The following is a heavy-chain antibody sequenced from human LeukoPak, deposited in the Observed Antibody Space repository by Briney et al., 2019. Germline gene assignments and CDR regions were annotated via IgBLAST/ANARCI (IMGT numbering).Heavy chain of an antibody. CDR2: ISASGGTT. J-gene: IGHJ4*02. CDR1: GFTFSSYV. Sequence: GGSLRLSCAASGFTFSSYVMTWVRQAPGKGLEWVSSISASGGTTYYADAVKGRFTISRNNSKNTLYMQMNSLRAEDTAVYYCAKRKVATEYYFDYWGQGTLVTVSS. CDR3: AKRKVATEYYFDY. V-gene: IGHV3-23*01. D-gene: IGHD1-26*01.